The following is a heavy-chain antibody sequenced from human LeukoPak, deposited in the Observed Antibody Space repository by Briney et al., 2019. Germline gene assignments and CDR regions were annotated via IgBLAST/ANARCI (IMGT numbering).Heavy chain of an antibody. Sequence: SETLSLTCTVSGGSISSYYWSWIRQPPGKGLEWIGYIYYSGSTNYNPSLKSQVTISVDTSKNQFSLKLSSVTAADAAVYYCARAHVYDYVWGSYRTDFDYWGQGTLVTVSS. CDR1: GGSISSYY. J-gene: IGHJ4*02. D-gene: IGHD3-16*02. CDR3: ARAHVYDYVWGSYRTDFDY. V-gene: IGHV4-59*01. CDR2: IYYSGST.